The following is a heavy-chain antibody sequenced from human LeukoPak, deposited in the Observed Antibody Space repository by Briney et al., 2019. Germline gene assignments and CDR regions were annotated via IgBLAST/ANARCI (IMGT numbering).Heavy chain of an antibody. Sequence: SQTLSLTCTVSGGSISSGGYYWSWIRQSPGKGLEWIGYIYYTGSIKYNPSLKSRVTISVDTSKNQFSLKLSSVIAADTAVYYCARGGVRFDTWCQVPLVTVSS. CDR2: IYYTGSI. J-gene: IGHJ5*02. D-gene: IGHD1-26*01. CDR1: GGSISSGGYY. CDR3: ARGGVRFDT. V-gene: IGHV4-61*08.